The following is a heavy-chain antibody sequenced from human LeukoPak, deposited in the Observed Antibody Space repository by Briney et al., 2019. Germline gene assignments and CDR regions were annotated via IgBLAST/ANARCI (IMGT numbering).Heavy chain of an antibody. CDR1: GFTFSSYA. CDR3: AKTYYDFWSGYFITNY. CDR2: ISGSGGST. D-gene: IGHD3-3*01. Sequence: GGSLRLSCAASGFTFSSYAMSWVRQAPGKGLEWVSAISGSGGSTYYADSVKGRFTISRDNSKNTLYLQMNSLRAEDTAVYYCAKTYYDFWSGYFITNYRGQGTLVTVSS. J-gene: IGHJ4*02. V-gene: IGHV3-23*01.